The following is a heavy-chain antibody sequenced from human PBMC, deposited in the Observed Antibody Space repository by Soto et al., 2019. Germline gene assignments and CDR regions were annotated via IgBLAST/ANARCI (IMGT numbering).Heavy chain of an antibody. CDR3: AHRGYMYGNWDHGYFDY. CDR2: IYWDDDK. D-gene: IGHD5-18*01. J-gene: IGHJ4*02. V-gene: IGHV2-5*02. CDR1: GFSLTTSGVG. Sequence: QITLKESGPTRVRPTQTLALTCTFSGFSLTTSGVGVGWIRKTPGKALEWLAVIYWDDDKRYSPSLKSRLTITKDTPKNQVVLTMADMYPLDTATYFCAHRGYMYGNWDHGYFDYWGQGTLVTVSS.